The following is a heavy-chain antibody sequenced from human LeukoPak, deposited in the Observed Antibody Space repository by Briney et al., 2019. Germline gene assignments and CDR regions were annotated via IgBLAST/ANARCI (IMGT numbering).Heavy chain of an antibody. V-gene: IGHV3-66*01. CDR1: GFTFSSYA. J-gene: IGHJ6*02. CDR2: IYSGGST. D-gene: IGHD3-3*01. CDR3: ARDGQLRFLEWFPYGMDV. Sequence: GSLRLSCAASGFTFSSYAMSWVRQAPGKGLEWVSVIYSGGSTYYADSVKGRFTISRDNSKNTLYLQMNSLRAEDTAVYYCARDGQLRFLEWFPYGMDVWGQGTTVTVSS.